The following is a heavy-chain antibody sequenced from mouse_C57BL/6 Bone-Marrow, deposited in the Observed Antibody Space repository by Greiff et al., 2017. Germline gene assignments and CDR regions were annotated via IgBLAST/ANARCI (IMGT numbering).Heavy chain of an antibody. Sequence: EVQLVESGGDLVKPGGSLKLSCAASGFTFSSYGMSWVRQTPDKRLAWVATISSGGSYTYYPDSVKGRFTMTRDNAKNTLYLEMSSLKSEDTAMYYCARHEGLRSSFAYWGQGTLVTVSA. CDR1: GFTFSSYG. CDR2: ISSGGSYT. V-gene: IGHV5-6*01. CDR3: ARHEGLRSSFAY. J-gene: IGHJ3*01. D-gene: IGHD2-4*01.